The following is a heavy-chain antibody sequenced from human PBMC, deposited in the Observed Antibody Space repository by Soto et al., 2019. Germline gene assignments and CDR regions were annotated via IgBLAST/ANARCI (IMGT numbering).Heavy chain of an antibody. CDR2: ISSDRSYI. Sequence: GGSLRLSCAASGFTFSSYGMHWVRQAPGKGLEWVASISSDRSYIYYADSVKGRFTISRDNAKNTLYLKMNSLRAEDTAVYYCARDQPGYSYGYGLGYWGQGTLVTVSS. J-gene: IGHJ4*02. CDR1: GFTFSSYG. D-gene: IGHD5-18*01. V-gene: IGHV3-21*01. CDR3: ARDQPGYSYGYGLGY.